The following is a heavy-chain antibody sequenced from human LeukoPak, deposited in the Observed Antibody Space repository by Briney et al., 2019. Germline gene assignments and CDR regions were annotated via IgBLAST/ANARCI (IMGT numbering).Heavy chain of an antibody. Sequence: SETLSLTCAVYGGSFSGYYWSWIRQPPGKGLEWIGEINHSGSTNYNPSLKSRVTISVDTSKNQFSLKLSSVTAADTAVYYCARRGVGATTWDAFDIWGQGTLVTVSS. D-gene: IGHD1-26*01. CDR2: INHSGST. CDR3: ARRGVGATTWDAFDI. J-gene: IGHJ3*02. CDR1: GGSFSGYY. V-gene: IGHV4-34*01.